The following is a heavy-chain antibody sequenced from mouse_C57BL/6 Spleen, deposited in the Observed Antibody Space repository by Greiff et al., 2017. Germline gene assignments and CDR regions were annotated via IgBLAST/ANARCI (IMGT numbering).Heavy chain of an antibody. J-gene: IGHJ2*01. CDR3: ARHDYDEDDY. CDR2: ISSGGSYT. D-gene: IGHD2-4*01. V-gene: IGHV5-6*01. Sequence: EVQRVESGGDLVKPGGSLKLSCAASGFTFSSYGMSWVRQTPDKRLEWVATISSGGSYTYYPDSVKGRFTISRDNAKNTLYLQMSSLKSEDTAMYYCARHDYDEDDYWGQGTTLTVSS. CDR1: GFTFSSYG.